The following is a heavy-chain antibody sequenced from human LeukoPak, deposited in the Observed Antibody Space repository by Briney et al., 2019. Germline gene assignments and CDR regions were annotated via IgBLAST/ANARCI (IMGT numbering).Heavy chain of an antibody. J-gene: IGHJ6*02. V-gene: IGHV3-30-3*01. CDR3: ASLRYFDWLDHDYYYGMDV. Sequence: GRSLRLSCAASGFTFSSYAMHWVRQAPGKGLEWVAVISYDGSNKYYADSVKGRFTISRDNSKNTLYLQMNSLRAEDTAVYYCASLRYFDWLDHDYYYGMDVWGQGTTVTVSS. CDR2: ISYDGSNK. CDR1: GFTFSSYA. D-gene: IGHD3-9*01.